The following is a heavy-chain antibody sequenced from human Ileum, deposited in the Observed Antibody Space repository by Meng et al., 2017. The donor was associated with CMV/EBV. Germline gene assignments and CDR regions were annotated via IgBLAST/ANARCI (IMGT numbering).Heavy chain of an antibody. CDR2: ISGSGGST. J-gene: IGHJ4*02. D-gene: IGHD2/OR15-2a*01. CDR1: GFTFSSYA. CDR3: ARWGGEGSTSGLDS. Sequence: GGSLRLSCAASGFTFSSYAMSWVRQAPGKGLEWVSAISGSGGSTYYADSVKGRFTISRDNSNNLVHLQMSDLRAEDTSVYYCARWGGEGSTSGLDSWGQGTLVTVSS. V-gene: IGHV3-23*01.